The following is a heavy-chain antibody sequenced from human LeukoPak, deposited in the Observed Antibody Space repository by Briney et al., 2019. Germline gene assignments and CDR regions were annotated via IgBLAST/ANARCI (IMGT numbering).Heavy chain of an antibody. Sequence: ASVKVSCKASGYTFTSYYMHWVRQAPGQGLEWMGRINPNSGGTNYAQKFQGRVTMTRDTSISTAYMELSRLRSDDTAVYYCARGPKYSSGWSYWGQGTLVTVSS. V-gene: IGHV1-2*06. D-gene: IGHD6-19*01. J-gene: IGHJ4*02. CDR1: GYTFTSYY. CDR3: ARGPKYSSGWSY. CDR2: INPNSGGT.